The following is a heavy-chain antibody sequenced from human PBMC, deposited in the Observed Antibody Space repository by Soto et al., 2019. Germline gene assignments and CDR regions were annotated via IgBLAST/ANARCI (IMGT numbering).Heavy chain of an antibody. V-gene: IGHV3-74*01. CDR1: GLTFSSYW. CDR3: ARVWPDYGDYALEE. D-gene: IGHD4-17*01. CDR2: INSDGIST. Sequence: GGSLRLSCAASGLTFSSYWMHWVRQAPGKGLVWVSRINSDGISTSYADSVKGRFTISRDNAKNTMYLQMNSLRAEDTAVYNCARVWPDYGDYALEEWGAGTVVTVYS. J-gene: IGHJ1*01.